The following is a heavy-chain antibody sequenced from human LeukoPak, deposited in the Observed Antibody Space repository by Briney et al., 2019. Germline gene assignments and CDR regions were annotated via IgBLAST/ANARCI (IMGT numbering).Heavy chain of an antibody. CDR2: INHSGST. D-gene: IGHD3-10*01. CDR1: GGSISSSSYY. CDR3: ARGGWVDY. Sequence: SETLSLTCTVSGGSISSSSYYWGWIRQPPGKGLEWIGEINHSGSTNYNPSLKSRVTISVDTSKNQFSLKLSSVTAADTAVYYCARGGWVDYWGQGTLVTVSS. V-gene: IGHV4-39*07. J-gene: IGHJ4*02.